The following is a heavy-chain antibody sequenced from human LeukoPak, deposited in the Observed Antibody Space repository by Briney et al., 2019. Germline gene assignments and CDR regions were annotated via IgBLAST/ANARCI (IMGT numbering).Heavy chain of an antibody. V-gene: IGHV1-18*01. J-gene: IGHJ4*02. CDR3: ARTSVAAHDKIGFVDY. CDR2: IGTYSEKP. D-gene: IGHD3-10*01. CDR1: GYNFLSYG. Sequence: ASVRVSCKASGYNFLSYGISWVRQAPGKGLEWMGWIGTYSEKPKYALKVQGRVTVTTDTSTATIYMELRSLTSDDTALYYCARTSVAAHDKIGFVDYWGQGTLVTVSS.